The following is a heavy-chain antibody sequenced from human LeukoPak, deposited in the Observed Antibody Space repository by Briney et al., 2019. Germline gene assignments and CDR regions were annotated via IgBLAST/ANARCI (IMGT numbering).Heavy chain of an antibody. D-gene: IGHD4-11*01. CDR1: GFTFSSYS. CDR2: ISSGSGTI. V-gene: IGHV3-48*04. Sequence: GGSLRLSCAASGFTFSSYSMNWVRQAPGKGLEYVSYISSGSGTIYYADSVKGRFTISRDNAKNSLYLHMNSLSAEDTAVYYCARAQKYSYDAFDIWGQGTMVTVSS. J-gene: IGHJ3*02. CDR3: ARAQKYSYDAFDI.